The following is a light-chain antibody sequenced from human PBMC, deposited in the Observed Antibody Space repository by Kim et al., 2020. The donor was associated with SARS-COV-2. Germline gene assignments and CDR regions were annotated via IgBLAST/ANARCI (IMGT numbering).Light chain of an antibody. Sequence: EIVMTQSPATLSVSPGETATLSCTASQGVGSNLAWYQQKPGQAPRLLIYRASTRAAGIPARFSGDGSGIVFTLTITSLQSEDFAVYYCQQYNKWPPWTFGQGTKVDIK. CDR1: QGVGSN. J-gene: IGKJ1*01. CDR2: RAS. V-gene: IGKV3-15*01. CDR3: QQYNKWPPWT.